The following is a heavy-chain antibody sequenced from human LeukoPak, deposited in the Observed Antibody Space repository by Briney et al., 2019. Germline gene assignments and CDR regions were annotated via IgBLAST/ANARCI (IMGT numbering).Heavy chain of an antibody. V-gene: IGHV4-4*07. Sequence: SETLSLTCTVSGGSISSYYWSWIRQPAGKGLEWIGRIYTSGSTNYNPSLKSRVTMSVDTSKNQFSLKLSSVTAADTAVYYCARARDTAMVTVFDYWGQGTLVTVSS. CDR2: IYTSGST. J-gene: IGHJ4*02. D-gene: IGHD5-18*01. CDR3: ARARDTAMVTVFDY. CDR1: GGSISSYY.